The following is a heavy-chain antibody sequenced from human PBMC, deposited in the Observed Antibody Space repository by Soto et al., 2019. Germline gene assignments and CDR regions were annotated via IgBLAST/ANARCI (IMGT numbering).Heavy chain of an antibody. Sequence: QVQLQESGPGLVKPSETLSLTCTVSGGSISSYYWSWIRQPPGKGLEWIGYICYSGSTNYNPSLKRRVTISVDTSKNQCSLKLSSVTAADTAVYYCARGRMQRWYPFDYWGQGTLVTVSS. D-gene: IGHD5-18*01. CDR3: ARGRMQRWYPFDY. J-gene: IGHJ4*02. CDR2: ICYSGST. V-gene: IGHV4-59*01. CDR1: GGSISSYY.